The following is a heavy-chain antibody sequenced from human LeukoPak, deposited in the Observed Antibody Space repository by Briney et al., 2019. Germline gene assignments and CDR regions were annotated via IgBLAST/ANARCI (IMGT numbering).Heavy chain of an antibody. CDR1: GYSFTSYW. D-gene: IGHD2-21*02. J-gene: IGHJ5*02. CDR3: ARAYCGGDCYSPANNWFDP. V-gene: IGHV5-51*01. CDR2: IYPGDSDT. Sequence: GESLKISCKGSGYSFTSYWIGWVRQTPGKGLEWMGIIYPGDSDTRYSPSFQGQVTISADKSISTAYLQWSSLRASDTAMYYCARAYCGGDCYSPANNWFDPWGQGTLVTVSS.